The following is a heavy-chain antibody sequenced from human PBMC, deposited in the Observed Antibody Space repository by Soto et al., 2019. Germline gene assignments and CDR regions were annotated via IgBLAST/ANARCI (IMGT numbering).Heavy chain of an antibody. D-gene: IGHD2-21*01. V-gene: IGHV4-4*02. J-gene: IGHJ4*02. CDR2: IYHSGTT. CDR1: GGSISSSHW. Sequence: QVQLQESGPGLVKPSGTLSLTCAVSGGSISSSHWWSWVRQPPGKGLEWIGEIYHSGTTNYNPSLTSRLNISIDKSKNQISLILSSVTAADTAVYYCARGPDLGWDWGQGTLVTVSS. CDR3: ARGPDLGWD.